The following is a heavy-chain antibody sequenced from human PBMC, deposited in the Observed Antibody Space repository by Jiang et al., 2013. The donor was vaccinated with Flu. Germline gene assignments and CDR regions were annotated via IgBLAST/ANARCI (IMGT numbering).Heavy chain of an antibody. Sequence: ALLKPSETLSLTCTVSGGSISSSSYYWGWIRQPPGKGLEWIGSIYYSGSTYYNPSLKSRVTISVDTSKNQFSLKLSSVTAADTAVYYCARGPTNEYGSARFDYWGQGTLVTVSS. J-gene: IGHJ4*02. CDR3: ARGPTNEYGSARFDY. D-gene: IGHD3-10*01. V-gene: IGHV4-39*01. CDR1: GGSISSSSYY. CDR2: IYYSGST.